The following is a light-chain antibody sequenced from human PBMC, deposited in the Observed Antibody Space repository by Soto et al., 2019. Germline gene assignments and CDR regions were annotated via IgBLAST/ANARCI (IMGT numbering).Light chain of an antibody. Sequence: EIVLTQSPGTLSLSPGERATLSCRARQSVSSSYLAWYQQKPGQAPRLLIYNASSRATGIPDRFSGSGSGTDFTLTISRLEPEDFAVYYCQQYGNSRGTFGQGTKV. CDR2: NAS. V-gene: IGKV3-20*01. J-gene: IGKJ1*01. CDR3: QQYGNSRGT. CDR1: QSVSSSY.